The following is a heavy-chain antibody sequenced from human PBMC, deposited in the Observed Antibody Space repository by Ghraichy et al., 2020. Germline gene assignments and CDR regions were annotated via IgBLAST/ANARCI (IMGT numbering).Heavy chain of an antibody. V-gene: IGHV4-4*07. CDR2: IYTSGST. Sequence: SETLSLTCTVSGGSISSYYWSWIRQPAGKGLEWIGRIYTSGSTNYNPSLKSRVTMSVDTSKNQFSLKLSSVTAADTAVYYCARDYSDAYDFWSGHDDAFDIWGQGTMVTVSS. CDR1: GGSISSYY. J-gene: IGHJ3*02. D-gene: IGHD3-3*01. CDR3: ARDYSDAYDFWSGHDDAFDI.